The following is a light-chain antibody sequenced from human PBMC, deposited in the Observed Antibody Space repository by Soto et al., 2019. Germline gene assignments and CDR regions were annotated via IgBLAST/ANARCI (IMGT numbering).Light chain of an antibody. CDR3: QQYNGYSRA. CDR2: RAS. V-gene: IGKV1-5*03. J-gene: IGKJ1*01. Sequence: DIQMTQSPSTLSASIGDRVTITCRASQSISDWLAWYQQKPRKAPKLLIYRASNLESGVPSRFSGSGSGTEFTLTISSLQPDDFATYYCQQYNGYSRAFGQGTKVEIK. CDR1: QSISDW.